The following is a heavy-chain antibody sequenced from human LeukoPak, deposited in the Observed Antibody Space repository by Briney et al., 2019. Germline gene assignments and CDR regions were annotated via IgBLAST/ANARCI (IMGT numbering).Heavy chain of an antibody. V-gene: IGHV4-30-4*01. Sequence: SETLSLTCTVSGGSISSGDYYWSWIRQPPGKGLEWIGYIYYSGSTYYNPSLKSRVTISVDTSKNQFSLKLSSVTAADTAVYYCAREGSYYDSSGYSYYWGQGTLVTVSS. D-gene: IGHD3-22*01. CDR3: AREGSYYDSSGYSYY. J-gene: IGHJ4*02. CDR1: GGSISSGDYY. CDR2: IYYSGST.